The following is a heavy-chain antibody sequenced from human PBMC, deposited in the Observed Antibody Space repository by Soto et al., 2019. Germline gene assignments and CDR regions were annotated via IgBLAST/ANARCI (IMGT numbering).Heavy chain of an antibody. D-gene: IGHD3-9*01. CDR1: GGSISSYY. Sequence: QVQLQESGPGLVKPSETLSLTCTVSGGSISSYYWSWIRQPPGKGLEWIGYIYYSGSTNYNPSLKSRVTISVDTSKNQFSLKLSSVTAADTAMYYCARHLRYPLPCFDYWGQGTLVTVSS. V-gene: IGHV4-59*08. J-gene: IGHJ4*02. CDR3: ARHLRYPLPCFDY. CDR2: IYYSGST.